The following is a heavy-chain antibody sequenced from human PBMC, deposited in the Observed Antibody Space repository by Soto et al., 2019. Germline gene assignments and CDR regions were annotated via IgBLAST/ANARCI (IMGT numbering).Heavy chain of an antibody. CDR2: MAPSGSS. CDR1: NASISSYY. J-gene: IGHJ6*02. CDR3: ARDGNFGDDIHDYYGMDV. Sequence: QVRLQESGPGLVKPSETLSLTCTVSNASISSYYWSWIRQPPGKRLEWIGYMAPSGSSKYNPSLAGRVTLSVDTSNNQYSLKVTAVTAADTAVYYCARDGNFGDDIHDYYGMDVWGRGTTVTVSS. D-gene: IGHD4-17*01. V-gene: IGHV4-59*01.